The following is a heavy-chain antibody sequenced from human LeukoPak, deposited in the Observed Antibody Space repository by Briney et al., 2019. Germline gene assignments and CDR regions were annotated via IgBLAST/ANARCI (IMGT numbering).Heavy chain of an antibody. CDR3: ARDGGSYYYYYYYMDV. Sequence: ASVKVSCKASGYTFTCYYMHWVRQAPGQGLEWMGWMNPNSGGTNYAQKFQGRVTMTRDTSISTAYMELSRLRSDDTAVYYCARDGGSYYYYYYYMDVWGKGTTVTVSS. CDR1: GYTFTCYY. J-gene: IGHJ6*03. CDR2: MNPNSGGT. D-gene: IGHD1-26*01. V-gene: IGHV1-2*02.